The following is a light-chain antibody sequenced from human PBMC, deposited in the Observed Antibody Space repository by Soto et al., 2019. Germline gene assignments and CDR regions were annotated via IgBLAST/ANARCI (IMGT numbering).Light chain of an antibody. CDR2: YDF. V-gene: IGLV3-21*04. J-gene: IGLJ2*01. Sequence: SYVLTQRPSVSVAPEKTASITCGGDNIGDKAVHWYQHMPGQAPRLVIYYDFERPSGIHERFSGSNSGNTATLTISRVEAGDEADYYCQVWDTANDHPIFGGGTKLTVL. CDR3: QVWDTANDHPI. CDR1: NIGDKA.